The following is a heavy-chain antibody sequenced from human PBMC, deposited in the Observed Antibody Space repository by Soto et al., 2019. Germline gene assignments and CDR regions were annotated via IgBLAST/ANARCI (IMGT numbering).Heavy chain of an antibody. V-gene: IGHV5-10-1*01. CDR1: GYSFTSYW. CDR3: ASVTYSSSWYYFDY. CDR2: IDPSDSYT. Sequence: PGESLKISCKGSGYSFTSYWIGWVRQMPGKGLEWMGRIDPSDSYTNYSPSFQGHVTISADKSISTAYLQWSSLKASDTAMYYCASVTYSSSWYYFDYWGQGTLVTVSS. J-gene: IGHJ4*02. D-gene: IGHD6-13*01.